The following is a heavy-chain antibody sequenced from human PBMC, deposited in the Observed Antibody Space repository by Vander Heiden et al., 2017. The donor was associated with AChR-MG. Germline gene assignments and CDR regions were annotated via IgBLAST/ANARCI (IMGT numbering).Heavy chain of an antibody. CDR3: ARGRESRGYSYGSRDYNWFDP. CDR2: INHSGST. D-gene: IGHD5-18*01. Sequence: QVQLQQWGAGLLKPSETLSLTCAVYGGSFSGYYWSWIRQPPGKGLEWIGEINHSGSTNYNPSLKSRVTISVDTSKNQFSLKLSSVTAADTAVYYCARGRESRGYSYGSRDYNWFDPWGQGTLVTVSS. J-gene: IGHJ5*02. V-gene: IGHV4-34*01. CDR1: GGSFSGYY.